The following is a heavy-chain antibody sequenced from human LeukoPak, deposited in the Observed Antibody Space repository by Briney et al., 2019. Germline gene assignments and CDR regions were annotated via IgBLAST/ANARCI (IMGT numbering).Heavy chain of an antibody. D-gene: IGHD3-3*01. Sequence: GGSLRLSCAASGFDFSGYTMTWVRQAPGQGLEWVSAISGSGGSTYYADSVKGRFTISRDNSKNTLYLQMNSLRAEDTAVYYCAKRPPYYDFWSGFTYYFDYWGQGTLVTVSS. V-gene: IGHV3-23*01. CDR3: AKRPPYYDFWSGFTYYFDY. CDR1: GFDFSGYT. CDR2: ISGSGGST. J-gene: IGHJ4*02.